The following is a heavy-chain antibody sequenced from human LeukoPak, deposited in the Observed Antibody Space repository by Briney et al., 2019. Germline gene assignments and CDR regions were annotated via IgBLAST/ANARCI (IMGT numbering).Heavy chain of an antibody. D-gene: IGHD1-26*01. J-gene: IGHJ4*02. Sequence: PGESLRLSCTASGFTFSNFWMGWVRQAPGKGLEWVANIKQDETEKFYLGSVKGRFTISRDNAKNSLYLQMNSLRVEDTAVYYCAKKGATTGDFDYWGQGTLVTVSS. V-gene: IGHV3-7*03. CDR2: IKQDETEK. CDR3: AKKGATTGDFDY. CDR1: GFTFSNFW.